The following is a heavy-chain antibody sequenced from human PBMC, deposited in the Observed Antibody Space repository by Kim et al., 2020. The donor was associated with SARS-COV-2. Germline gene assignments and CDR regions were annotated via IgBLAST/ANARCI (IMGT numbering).Heavy chain of an antibody. CDR1: GGSISSSSYY. D-gene: IGHD2-15*01. Sequence: SETLSLTCTVSGGSISSSSYYWGWIRQPPGKGLEWIGSIYYSGSTYYNPSLKSRVTISVDTSKNQFSLKLSSVTAADTAVYYCARRSPNLYYYYGMDVWGQGTTVTVSS. CDR2: IYYSGST. CDR3: ARRSPNLYYYYGMDV. V-gene: IGHV4-39*01. J-gene: IGHJ6*02.